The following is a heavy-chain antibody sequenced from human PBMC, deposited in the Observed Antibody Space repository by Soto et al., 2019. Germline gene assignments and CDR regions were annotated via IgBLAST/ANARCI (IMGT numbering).Heavy chain of an antibody. V-gene: IGHV1-69*01. CDR2: IIPYYNTL. CDR3: ASGASRWSPYFFDS. D-gene: IGHD6-13*01. Sequence: QAQVVQSGAEVRKPGSSVKLSCKASEGTFNSYAIAWVRQAPGQGLEWMGGIIPYYNTLNYAQKFQDRVTITADDSTNTVYIELSSLRSEDTAVYFCASGASRWSPYFFDSWAQGTLVTVSS. CDR1: EGTFNSYA. J-gene: IGHJ4*02.